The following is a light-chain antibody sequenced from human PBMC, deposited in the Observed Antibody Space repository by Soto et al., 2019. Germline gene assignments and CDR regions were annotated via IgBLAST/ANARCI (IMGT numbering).Light chain of an antibody. CDR1: QGIRND. V-gene: IGKV1-6*01. Sequence: AIQMTQSPSSLSASVGDRVTITCRASQGIRNDLGWYQQKPGKAPKLLIYAASSLQSGVPSRFSGTGSGTDFTLTISSLHPEDFATYYWLQDDSYPLTFGGGTKVEIK. CDR3: LQDDSYPLT. CDR2: AAS. J-gene: IGKJ4*01.